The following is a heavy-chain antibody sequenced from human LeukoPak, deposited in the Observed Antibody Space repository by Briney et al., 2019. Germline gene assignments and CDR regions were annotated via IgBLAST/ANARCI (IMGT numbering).Heavy chain of an antibody. CDR1: GLILSNYA. D-gene: IGHD3-10*01. V-gene: IGHV3-23*01. Sequence: GGSLSLSCVVSGLILSNYAMTWVRQAPGKGLEWVSYISERGGSTTYADSVKGRFTISRDTSLNTLYLQMNNLRAEDTAVYFCAKRGVVIRGLLVIGYHQEAYHYDFWGQGVLVTVSS. CDR2: ISERGGST. CDR3: AKRGVVIRGLLVIGYHQEAYHYDF. J-gene: IGHJ4*02.